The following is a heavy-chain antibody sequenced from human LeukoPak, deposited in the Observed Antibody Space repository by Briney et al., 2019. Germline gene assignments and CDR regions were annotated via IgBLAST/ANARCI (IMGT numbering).Heavy chain of an antibody. CDR1: GFAFSRYA. V-gene: IGHV3-48*02. Sequence: PGGSLRLSCAASGFAFSRYAMNWVRQAPGKGLEWVSYISSSSSTIYYADSVKGRFTISRDNAKNSLYLQMNSLRDEDTAVYYCARASGGPGSDWGQGTLVTVSS. D-gene: IGHD2-8*02. J-gene: IGHJ4*02. CDR3: ARASGGPGSD. CDR2: ISSSSSTI.